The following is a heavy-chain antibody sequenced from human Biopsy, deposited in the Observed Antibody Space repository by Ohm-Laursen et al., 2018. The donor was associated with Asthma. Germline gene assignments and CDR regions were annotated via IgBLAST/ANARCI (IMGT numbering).Heavy chain of an antibody. J-gene: IGHJ6*02. V-gene: IGHV1-69*13. CDR3: ARCQVGYSSGWSLLLKKIYYSGMDV. CDR2: IMTVFGTT. D-gene: IGHD6-19*01. Sequence: SVKVSCKAPGGTFSNFAISWVRQAPGHGLEWLGGIMTVFGTTNYAQKFQGRVTTTADESTSTAYMEVTSLRSEDTDIYYCARCQVGYSSGWSLLLKKIYYSGMDVWGQGTAVTVSS. CDR1: GGTFSNFA.